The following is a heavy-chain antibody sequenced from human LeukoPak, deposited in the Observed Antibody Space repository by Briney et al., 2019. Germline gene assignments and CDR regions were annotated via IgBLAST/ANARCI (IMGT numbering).Heavy chain of an antibody. J-gene: IGHJ4*02. CDR1: GFTFSSYA. V-gene: IGHV3-23*01. Sequence: GGSLRLSCAASGFTFSSYAMSWVRQAPGKGLEWVSAISGSGGSTYYADSVKGRFTISRDNSKNTLYLQMNSLRAEDTAVYYCARDTRYSYGYDYWGQGTLVTVSS. CDR3: ARDTRYSYGYDY. D-gene: IGHD5-18*01. CDR2: ISGSGGST.